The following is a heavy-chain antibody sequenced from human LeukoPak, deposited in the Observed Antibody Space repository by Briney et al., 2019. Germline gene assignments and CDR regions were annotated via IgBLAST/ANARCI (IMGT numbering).Heavy chain of an antibody. D-gene: IGHD3-22*01. CDR2: MNPNSGNT. Sequence: GASVKVSCKASGYTFTSYDINWVRQATGQGLEWMGWMNPNSGNTGYAQKFQGRVTITTDESTSTAYMELSSLRSEDTAVYYCAREKRKTYYYDSSGFDAFDIWGQGTMVTVSS. J-gene: IGHJ3*02. V-gene: IGHV1-8*03. CDR3: AREKRKTYYYDSSGFDAFDI. CDR1: GYTFTSYD.